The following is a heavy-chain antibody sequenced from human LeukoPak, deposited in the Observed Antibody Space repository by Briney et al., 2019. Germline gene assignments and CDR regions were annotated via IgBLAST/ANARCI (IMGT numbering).Heavy chain of an antibody. Sequence: GESLKISCKGSGYSFTSYWIGWVRHMPGKGLEWMGIIHPGDSDTRYSPSFQGQFTISVNKSVSTAYLQWSSRKASDTAMYFWAGLPRRYCHFWGQGTLVTVSS. CDR1: GYSFTSYW. CDR3: AGLPRRYCHF. J-gene: IGHJ4*02. D-gene: IGHD1-14*01. CDR2: IHPGDSDT. V-gene: IGHV5-51*01.